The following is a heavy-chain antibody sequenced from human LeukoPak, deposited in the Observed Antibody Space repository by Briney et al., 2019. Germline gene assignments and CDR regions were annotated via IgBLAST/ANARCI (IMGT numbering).Heavy chain of an antibody. V-gene: IGHV4-39*07. D-gene: IGHD4-17*01. Sequence: SETLSLTCTVSGGSVTTTSYYWSWIRQPPGKGLEWIGEINHSGSTNYNPSLKSRVTISVDTSKNQFSLKLSSVTAADTAVYYCAREGGDYPTAYFDYWGQGTLVTVSS. CDR2: INHSGST. CDR3: AREGGDYPTAYFDY. J-gene: IGHJ4*02. CDR1: GGSVTTTSYY.